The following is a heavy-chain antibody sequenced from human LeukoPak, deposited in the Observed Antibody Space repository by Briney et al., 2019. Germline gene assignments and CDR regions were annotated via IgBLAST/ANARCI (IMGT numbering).Heavy chain of an antibody. J-gene: IGHJ5*02. CDR1: GGSINSHY. CDR3: ARRKRGDSSNVDWFDP. V-gene: IGHV4-59*11. D-gene: IGHD3-22*01. CDR2: VDHSGYT. Sequence: SETLSLTCTVSGGSINSHYWTWLRQSPAKGLEWIGYVDHSGYTNFNPSLKSRVTISADTSKNQFSLRMTSVTAADTAVYYCARRKRGDSSNVDWFDPWGQGTLVTVSS.